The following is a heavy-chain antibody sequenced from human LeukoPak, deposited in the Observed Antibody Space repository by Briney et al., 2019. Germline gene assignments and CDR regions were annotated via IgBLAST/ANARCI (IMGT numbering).Heavy chain of an antibody. CDR1: GGTFSSYA. J-gene: IGHJ4*02. V-gene: IGHV1-69*04. D-gene: IGHD5-24*01. CDR2: IIPILGIA. Sequence: SVKASCKASGGTFSSYAISWVRQAPGQGLEWMGRIIPILGIANYAQKFQGRVTITADKSTSTAYMELSSLRSDDTAVYYCAREGVGLQGTFDYWGQGTLVTVSS. CDR3: AREGVGLQGTFDY.